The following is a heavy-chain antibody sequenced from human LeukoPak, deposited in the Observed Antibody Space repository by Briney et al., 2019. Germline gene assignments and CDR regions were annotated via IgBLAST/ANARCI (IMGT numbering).Heavy chain of an antibody. V-gene: IGHV1-69*06. CDR1: GGTFSSYA. CDR3: ARDQEDYGAADY. Sequence: SVKVSCKASGGTFSSYAISWVRQAPGQGLEWMGGIIPIFGTANYTQKFQGRVTITADKSTSTAYMELSSLRSEDTAVYYCARDQEDYGAADYWGQGTLVTVSS. J-gene: IGHJ4*02. D-gene: IGHD4-17*01. CDR2: IIPIFGTA.